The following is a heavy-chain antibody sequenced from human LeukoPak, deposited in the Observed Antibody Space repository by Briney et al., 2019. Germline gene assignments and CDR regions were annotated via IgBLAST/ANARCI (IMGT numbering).Heavy chain of an antibody. CDR1: GFTFSSYA. V-gene: IGHV3-23*01. CDR2: ISASGGRT. D-gene: IGHD4-11*01. J-gene: IGHJ6*02. Sequence: PGGSLRLSCAASGFTFSSYAMSWVRQAPGKGLERVSAISASGGRTYYADSVEGRFTISRDNSKNTLYLQMNSLRAEDTAVYYCVSPGVLQRQMYGEYYYGMDVWGQGTTVTVSS. CDR3: VSPGVLQRQMYGEYYYGMDV.